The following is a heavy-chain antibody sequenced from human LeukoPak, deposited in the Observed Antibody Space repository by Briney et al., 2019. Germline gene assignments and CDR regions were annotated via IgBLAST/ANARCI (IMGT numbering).Heavy chain of an antibody. J-gene: IGHJ4*02. D-gene: IGHD6-13*01. Sequence: KPSETLSLTCSVSGGSISGYYWSWIRQPPGKGLEWIGYIYYSGTTTYNLSLKSRLTISLDTSKNQFSLNLSSVTAADTAVYYCATSRDRVLGIAADGSFDYWGQGTLVTVSS. CDR1: GGSISGYY. V-gene: IGHV4-59*08. CDR2: IYYSGTT. CDR3: ATSRDRVLGIAADGSFDY.